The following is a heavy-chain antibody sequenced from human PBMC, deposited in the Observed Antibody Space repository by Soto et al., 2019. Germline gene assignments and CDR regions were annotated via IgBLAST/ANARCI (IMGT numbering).Heavy chain of an antibody. CDR3: ARDLTIFGVVIGYFDL. Sequence: QVQLVQSGAEVKKPGSSVKVSCTASGGTFSSYAISWVRQAPGQGLEWMGGIIPIFGTANYAQKFEGRVTITADESTRTAYMELSSLKSEDTAVYYCARDLTIFGVVIGYFDLWGRGTLVTVSS. CDR1: GGTFSSYA. CDR2: IIPIFGTA. J-gene: IGHJ2*01. D-gene: IGHD3-3*01. V-gene: IGHV1-69*01.